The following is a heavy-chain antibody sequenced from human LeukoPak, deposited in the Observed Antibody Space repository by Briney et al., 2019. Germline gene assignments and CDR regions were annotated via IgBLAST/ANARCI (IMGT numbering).Heavy chain of an antibody. CDR1: GDFITAYY. J-gene: IGHJ4*02. CDR2: VYYSGST. D-gene: IGHD4/OR15-4a*01. V-gene: IGHV4-59*01. CDR3: ARVRSKNIDYGDLPDY. Sequence: PSETLSLTCTVSGDFITAYYWSWIRQPPGKGLEWIGYVYYSGSTEYNPSLRSRVTISLEMSKHQLSLNLTSVTAADTAVYYCARVRSKNIDYGDLPDYWGRGTLVTVSS.